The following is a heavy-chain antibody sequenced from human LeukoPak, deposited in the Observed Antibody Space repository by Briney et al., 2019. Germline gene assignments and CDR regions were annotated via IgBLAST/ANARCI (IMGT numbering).Heavy chain of an antibody. Sequence: ASVKVSCKASGYIFTSYYMHWVRQAPGQGLEWMGRINPNSGGTNYAQKFQGRVTMTRDTSISTAYMELSRLRSDHTVVYYCARDRAYCGGDCYRFDYWGQGTLVTVSS. D-gene: IGHD2-21*02. CDR1: GYIFTSYY. CDR2: INPNSGGT. CDR3: ARDRAYCGGDCYRFDY. V-gene: IGHV1-2*05. J-gene: IGHJ4*02.